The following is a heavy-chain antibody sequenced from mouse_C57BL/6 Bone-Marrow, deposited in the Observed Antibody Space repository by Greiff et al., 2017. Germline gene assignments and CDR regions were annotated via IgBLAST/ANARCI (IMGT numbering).Heavy chain of an antibody. J-gene: IGHJ4*01. CDR2: IYPRSGNT. V-gene: IGHV1-81*01. D-gene: IGHD1-1*01. Sequence: QVQLQQSGAELARPGASVKLSCKASGYTFTSYGISWVKQRTGQGLEWIGEIYPRSGNTYYNEKFKGKATLTADKSSSTAYMELRSLTSEDSAVYFRARDQITTVVATRAMDYWGQGTSVTVSA. CDR1: GYTFTSYG. CDR3: ARDQITTVVATRAMDY.